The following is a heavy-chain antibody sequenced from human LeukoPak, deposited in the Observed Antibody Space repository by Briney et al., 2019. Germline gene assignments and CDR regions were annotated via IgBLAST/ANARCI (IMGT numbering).Heavy chain of an antibody. J-gene: IGHJ4*02. CDR3: ARGTAMVE. CDR1: GGSFSGYY. D-gene: IGHD5-18*01. V-gene: IGHV4-34*01. CDR2: INHSGST. Sequence: PSETLSLTCAVYGGSFSGYYWSWIRQPPGKGLEWIGEINHSGSTNYNPSLKSRVTISVDTSKNQFSLKLSSVTAADTAVYYCARGTAMVEWGQGTLVTVSS.